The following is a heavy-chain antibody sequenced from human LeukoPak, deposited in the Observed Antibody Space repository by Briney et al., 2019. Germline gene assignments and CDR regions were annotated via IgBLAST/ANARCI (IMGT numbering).Heavy chain of an antibody. D-gene: IGHD3-22*01. V-gene: IGHV3-74*01. Sequence: GGSLRLSCAASGFTFSGSWMHWVRQAPGKGLVWVSRTNSDGSITTYADSVKGRFTIYRDNAKNSLYLQMNSLRAEDTSVYYCARVIRDDSSGYYSYFDYWGQGTLVTVSS. CDR1: GFTFSGSW. CDR3: ARVIRDDSSGYYSYFDY. J-gene: IGHJ4*02. CDR2: TNSDGSIT.